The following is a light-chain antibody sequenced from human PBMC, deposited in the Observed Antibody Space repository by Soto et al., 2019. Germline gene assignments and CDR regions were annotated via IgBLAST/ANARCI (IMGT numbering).Light chain of an antibody. CDR1: QSVSRSY. CDR2: GMS. CDR3: QQYESAPLT. Sequence: EVVLTQSPGTLSLSPGEGATLSCRASQSVSRSYLAWYRQKAGQALRLLIFGMSTSASGIPDRFSVRGSGTDFTRTISRRETEDFAMYYCQQYESAPLTFGGGTKVEI. V-gene: IGKV3-20*01. J-gene: IGKJ4*01.